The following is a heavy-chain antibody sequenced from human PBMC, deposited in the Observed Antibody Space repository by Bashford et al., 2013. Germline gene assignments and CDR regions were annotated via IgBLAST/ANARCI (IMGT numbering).Heavy chain of an antibody. Sequence: SETLSLTCTVSGDSVGSSDYYWGWIRQCPGKGLEWIASMSYSSSTYHNPSLKSRVTISIDTSKNQISLKVMSVTAADTAVYFCARRPAAAGRGNEYFHLWGQGTLVTVSS. V-gene: IGHV4-39*01. CDR3: ARRPAAAGRGNEYFHL. J-gene: IGHJ1*01. CDR1: GDSVGSSDYY. CDR2: MSYSSST. D-gene: IGHD6-13*01.